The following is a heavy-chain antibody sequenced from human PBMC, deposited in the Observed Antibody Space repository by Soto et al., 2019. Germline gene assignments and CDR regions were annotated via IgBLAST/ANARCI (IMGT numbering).Heavy chain of an antibody. V-gene: IGHV4-39*02. Sequence: QVQLQESGPGLVKPSETLSLTCTVSGGSISTSSYYWGWVRQPPGKGLEWLGTIFYTGATYYNPSLRSRVTMSVDTSKNKFSLKLTSVTDSDTAVYYCAREGRGGTWYGGDYWGQGTLVTVSS. J-gene: IGHJ4*02. CDR1: GGSISTSSYY. D-gene: IGHD6-13*01. CDR3: AREGRGGTWYGGDY. CDR2: IFYTGAT.